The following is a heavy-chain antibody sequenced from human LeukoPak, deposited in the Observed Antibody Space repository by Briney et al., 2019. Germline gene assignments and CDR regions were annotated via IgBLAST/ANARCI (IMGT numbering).Heavy chain of an antibody. CDR3: ARSQLRYFDWLPDTVPDAFDI. D-gene: IGHD3-9*01. CDR1: GFTFSSYS. CDR2: ISSSSSYI. J-gene: IGHJ3*02. Sequence: PGGSLRLSCAASGFTFSSYSMNWVRQAPGKGLEWVSSISSSSSYIYYADSVKGRITISRDNAKNSLYLQMNSLRAEDTAVYYCARSQLRYFDWLPDTVPDAFDIWGQGTMVTVSS. V-gene: IGHV3-21*01.